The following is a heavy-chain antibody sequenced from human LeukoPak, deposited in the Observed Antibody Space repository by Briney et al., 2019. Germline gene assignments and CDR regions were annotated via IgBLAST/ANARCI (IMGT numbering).Heavy chain of an antibody. CDR3: ARGASHATLYYYDSRIPYY. D-gene: IGHD3-22*01. CDR2: IIPILGIA. Sequence: SVKVSCKASGGTFSSYAISWVRQAPGQGLEWMGRIIPILGIANYAQKFQGRVTITADKSTSTAYMELSSLRSEDTAVYYCARGASHATLYYYDSRIPYYWGPGTLVTVSS. J-gene: IGHJ4*02. V-gene: IGHV1-69*04. CDR1: GGTFSSYA.